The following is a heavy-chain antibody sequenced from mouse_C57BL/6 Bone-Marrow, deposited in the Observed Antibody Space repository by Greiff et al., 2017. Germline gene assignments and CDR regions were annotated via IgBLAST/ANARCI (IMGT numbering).Heavy chain of an antibody. Sequence: VQLQQSGAELARPGASVKLSCKASGYTFTSYGISWVKQRTGQGLEWIGEIYPRSGNTYYNEKFKGKDTLTADKSSSTAYMELRSLTSEDSAVYFCASYYGLDYWGQGTTLTVSS. V-gene: IGHV1-81*01. CDR2: IYPRSGNT. CDR3: ASYYGLDY. J-gene: IGHJ2*01. CDR1: GYTFTSYG. D-gene: IGHD1-1*01.